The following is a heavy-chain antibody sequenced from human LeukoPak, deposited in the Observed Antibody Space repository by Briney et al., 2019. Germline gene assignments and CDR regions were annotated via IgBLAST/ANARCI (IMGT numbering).Heavy chain of an antibody. D-gene: IGHD3-9*01. Sequence: SETLSLTCTVSVGSISSDSYYWGWIRQPPGKGLEWIGNIYYTGSTYYNPSLKSRVTISLDTSKNHFSLKLSSVTAADTAVYYCARVPILTGTVRYFDYWGQGTLVTVSS. V-gene: IGHV4-39*07. J-gene: IGHJ4*02. CDR3: ARVPILTGTVRYFDY. CDR1: VGSISSDSYY. CDR2: IYYTGST.